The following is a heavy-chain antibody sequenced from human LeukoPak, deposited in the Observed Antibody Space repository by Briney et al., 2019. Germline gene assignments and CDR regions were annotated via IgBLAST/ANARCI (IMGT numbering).Heavy chain of an antibody. CDR1: GFTFSSYW. D-gene: IGHD3-16*01. J-gene: IGHJ4*02. CDR2: IKQDGSEK. Sequence: GGSLRLSCAASGFTFSSYWMSWVRQAPGKGLEWVANIKQDGSEKYYVDSVKGRFTMSRDNAKNSLYLQLNSLRAEDTAVYYCARLGEKADFDYWGQGTLVTVSS. V-gene: IGHV3-7*01. CDR3: ARLGEKADFDY.